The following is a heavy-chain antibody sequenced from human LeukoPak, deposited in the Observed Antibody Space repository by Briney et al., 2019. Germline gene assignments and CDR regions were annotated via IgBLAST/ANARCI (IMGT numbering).Heavy chain of an antibody. CDR3: AREPEPGIAAAGNDAFDI. D-gene: IGHD6-13*01. Sequence: GGSLRLSCAASGFTFSSYSMNWVRQAPGKGLEWVSSISSSSSYIYYADSVKGRFTISRDNAKNSLYLQMNSLRAEDTAVYYCAREPEPGIAAAGNDAFDIWGQGTMVTVSS. CDR1: GFTFSSYS. J-gene: IGHJ3*02. CDR2: ISSSSSYI. V-gene: IGHV3-21*01.